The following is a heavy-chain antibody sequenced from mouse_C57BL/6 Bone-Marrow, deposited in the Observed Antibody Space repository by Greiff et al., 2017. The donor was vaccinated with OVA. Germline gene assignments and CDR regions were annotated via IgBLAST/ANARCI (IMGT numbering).Heavy chain of an antibody. CDR3: ARRDITTVVGYFDV. CDR2: IHPNSGST. Sequence: VQLHQPGAELVKPGASVKLSCKASGYTFTSYWMHWVKQRPGQGLEWIGMIHPNSGSTNYNEKFKSKATLTVDKSSSTAYMQLSSLTSEDSAVYYCARRDITTVVGYFDVWGTGTTVTVSS. J-gene: IGHJ1*03. CDR1: GYTFTSYW. D-gene: IGHD1-1*01. V-gene: IGHV1-64*01.